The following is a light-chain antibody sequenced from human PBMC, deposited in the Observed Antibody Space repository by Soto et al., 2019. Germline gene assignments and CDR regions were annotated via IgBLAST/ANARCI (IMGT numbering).Light chain of an antibody. V-gene: IGKV1-39*01. CDR3: QQSYSSLWT. CDR1: QSITNS. Sequence: DIQMTQSPSSLSASVGDRVTITCRASQSITNSLDWYQQKPGKAPKLVIYATSTLQRGVPSRFSGSGSGTDFTLTISRLQREDFATYYCQQSYSSLWTFGQGTKVDIK. J-gene: IGKJ1*01. CDR2: ATS.